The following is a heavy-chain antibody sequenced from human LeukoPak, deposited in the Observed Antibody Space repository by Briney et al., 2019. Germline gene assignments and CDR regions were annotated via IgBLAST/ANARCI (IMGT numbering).Heavy chain of an antibody. CDR3: AKDTDYYGSGNDY. CDR2: ISGSGGST. D-gene: IGHD3-10*01. V-gene: IGHV3-23*01. J-gene: IGHJ4*02. Sequence: PGGSLRLSCAASGFTFSSYGMSWVRQAPGKGLEWVSTISGSGGSTYYADSVKGRFTISRDNSKNTLYLQMNSLRAEDTAVYYCAKDTDYYGSGNDYWGQGALVTVSS. CDR1: GFTFSSYG.